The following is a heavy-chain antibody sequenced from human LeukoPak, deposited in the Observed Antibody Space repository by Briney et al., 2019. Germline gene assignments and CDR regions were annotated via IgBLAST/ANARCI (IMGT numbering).Heavy chain of an antibody. CDR2: IWYDGSNK. D-gene: IGHD2-21*02. CDR1: GFTFSSYG. Sequence: PGRSLRLSCAASGFTFSSYGMHWVRQAPGKGLEWVAVIWYDGSNKYYANSVKGRFTISRDNSKNTLYLQMNGLRAEDTAVYYCARDRDIVVVTAISYWGQGTLVTVSS. J-gene: IGHJ4*02. CDR3: ARDRDIVVVTAISY. V-gene: IGHV3-33*08.